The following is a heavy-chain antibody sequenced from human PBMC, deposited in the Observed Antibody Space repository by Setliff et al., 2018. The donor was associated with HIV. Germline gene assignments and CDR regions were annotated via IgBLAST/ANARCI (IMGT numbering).Heavy chain of an antibody. CDR1: GASIPTNY. D-gene: IGHD6-13*01. J-gene: IGHJ4*02. Sequence: SETLSLTCNISGASIPTNYWNWIRQPAGKGLEWIGRIYTTGGTNYNPALKSRVTMSIDTSKNQISLKLNSVTAADTATYYCARSNPGITAGLLAYWGPGTLVTVSS. CDR2: IYTTGGT. V-gene: IGHV4-4*07. CDR3: ARSNPGITAGLLAY.